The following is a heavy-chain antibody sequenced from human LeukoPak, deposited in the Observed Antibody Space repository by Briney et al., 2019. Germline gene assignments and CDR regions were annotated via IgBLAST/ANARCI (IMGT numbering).Heavy chain of an antibody. CDR2: IYYSGST. D-gene: IGHD5-24*01. CDR3: ARHERDGYNHGGADY. CDR1: GGSISGSSYY. V-gene: IGHV4-39*01. J-gene: IGHJ4*02. Sequence: SETLSLTCTVSGGSISGSSYYWGWIRQPPGKGLEWIGSIYYSGSTYYNPSLKSRVTISVDTSKNQFSLKLSSVTAADTAVYYCARHERDGYNHGGADYWGQGTLVTVSS.